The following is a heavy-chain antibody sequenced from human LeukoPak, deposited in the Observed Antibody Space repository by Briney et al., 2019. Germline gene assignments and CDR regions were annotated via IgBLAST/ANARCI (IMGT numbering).Heavy chain of an antibody. D-gene: IGHD1-26*01. CDR2: ISSSGSTM. V-gene: IGHV3-48*03. J-gene: IGHJ4*01. CDR3: ARVLAGATYFDY. CDR1: GLTFSRYE. Sequence: GGSLRLSCAASGLTFSRYEMNWVRQAPGKGLEWLSYISSSGSTMYYADSVKGRITISRDNAKNSLYLQMNSLRAEDTAVYYCARVLAGATYFDYWGQGTLVTVSS.